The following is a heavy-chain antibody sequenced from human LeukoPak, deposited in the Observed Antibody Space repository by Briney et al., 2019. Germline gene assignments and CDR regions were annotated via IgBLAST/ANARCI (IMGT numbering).Heavy chain of an antibody. V-gene: IGHV1-8*01. CDR2: MNPNSGNT. Sequence: ASVKVYCKASGYTFTSYGINWVRQATGQGLEWMGWMNPNSGNTGYAQKFQGRVTMTRNTSISTAYMELSSLRSEDTAVYYCATPGTPPYDSSGYFDYWGQGTLVTVSS. CDR1: GYTFTSYG. J-gene: IGHJ4*02. CDR3: ATPGTPPYDSSGYFDY. D-gene: IGHD3-22*01.